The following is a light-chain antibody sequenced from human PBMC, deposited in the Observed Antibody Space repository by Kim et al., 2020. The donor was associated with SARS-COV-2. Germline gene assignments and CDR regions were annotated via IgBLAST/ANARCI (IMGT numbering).Light chain of an antibody. CDR3: QKYNGAPPLS. J-gene: IGKJ4*01. CDR1: QGISNY. Sequence: SVGDRVTITCRASQGISNYLAWYQQKPGKVPKLLIYAASALQSGVPSRFSGSGSGTDFTLTISSLQPEDVATYYCQKYNGAPPLSFGGGTKVDIK. V-gene: IGKV1-27*01. CDR2: AAS.